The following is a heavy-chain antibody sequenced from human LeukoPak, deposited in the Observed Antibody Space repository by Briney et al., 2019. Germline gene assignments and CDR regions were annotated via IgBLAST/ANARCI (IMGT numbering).Heavy chain of an antibody. Sequence: PGGSLRLSCAASGFTFSSYEMHWVRQAPGKGLEWVSYISSSRSTIYYADSVKGRFTISRDNAKNSLYLQMNSLRAEDTAVYYCAELGITMIGGVWGKGTTVTISS. J-gene: IGHJ6*04. CDR2: ISSSRSTI. CDR3: AELGITMIGGV. D-gene: IGHD3-10*02. V-gene: IGHV3-48*03. CDR1: GFTFSSYE.